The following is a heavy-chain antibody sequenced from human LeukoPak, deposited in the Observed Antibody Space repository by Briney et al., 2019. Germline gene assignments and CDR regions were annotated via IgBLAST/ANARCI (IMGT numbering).Heavy chain of an antibody. J-gene: IGHJ4*02. D-gene: IGHD3-10*01. CDR3: ARGYGSYADY. CDR1: GXTFSNYW. CDR2: ISSDGSSR. Sequence: AGGSLRLSCAASGXTFSNYWMHWVRQAPGKGLVWVSRISSDGSSRSYADSVKGRFTISSDNAENTLYLQMNSLRAEDTAVYYCARGYGSYADYWGQGTLVTVSS. V-gene: IGHV3-74*01.